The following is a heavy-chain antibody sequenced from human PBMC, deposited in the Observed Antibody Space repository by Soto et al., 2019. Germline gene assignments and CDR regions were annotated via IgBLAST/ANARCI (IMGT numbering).Heavy chain of an antibody. CDR1: GFTVDDYA. D-gene: IGHD4-17*01. CDR3: AKDMKWGGMTTIHYFDS. J-gene: IGHJ4*02. Sequence: ESGGGLEQPGRSLRLSCAASGFTVDDYAMHWVRQAPGKGLEWVSGISWNSETIDYADSVKGRFTISRDNAKSSLFLQMNSLRPDDTALYYCAKDMKWGGMTTIHYFDSWGQGTLVTVSS. V-gene: IGHV3-9*01. CDR2: ISWNSETI.